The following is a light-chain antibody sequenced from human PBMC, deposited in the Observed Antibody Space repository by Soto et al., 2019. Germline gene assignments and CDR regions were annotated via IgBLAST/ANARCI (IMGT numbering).Light chain of an antibody. CDR3: HQQNTS. CDR1: QSVGVW. J-gene: IGKJ4*01. V-gene: IGKV1-5*03. Sequence: DTQMIQSPSTLSASVGDRVTITCRASQSVGVWLAWYQQKPGRAPNLLIYEASNLETGVPERFSGSGSGTEFTLTISSLQPDDFATYYCHQQNTSFGGGTKVEIK. CDR2: EAS.